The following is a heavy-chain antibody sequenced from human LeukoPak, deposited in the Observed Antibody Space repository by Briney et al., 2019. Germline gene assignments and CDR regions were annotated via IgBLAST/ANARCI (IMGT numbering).Heavy chain of an antibody. J-gene: IGHJ4*02. CDR1: GFTFSSYS. CDR3: ARGKGYSSSWFDY. D-gene: IGHD6-13*01. V-gene: IGHV3-21*01. CDR2: ISSSSSYI. Sequence: GGSLRLSCAASGFTFSSYSMNWVRQAPGKGLEWVSSISSSSSYIYYADSVKGRFTISRDNAKNSLYLQMNSLRAEDTAVYYCARGKGYSSSWFDYWGQGTVVTVSS.